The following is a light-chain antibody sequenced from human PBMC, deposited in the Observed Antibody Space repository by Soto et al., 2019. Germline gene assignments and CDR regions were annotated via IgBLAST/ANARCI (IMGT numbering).Light chain of an antibody. CDR3: QQVDSYPRT. J-gene: IGKJ3*01. CDR1: QDISTY. CDR2: SAS. V-gene: IGKV1-9*01. Sequence: IQLTQSPSSLSASVGDRVTITCRASQDISTYLAWYHQKPGKAPKLLIYSASTLQSGVPSRFSGRGSGTDFTLTTSSLQPEDFGTYYCQQVDSYPRTFGPGTTVDI.